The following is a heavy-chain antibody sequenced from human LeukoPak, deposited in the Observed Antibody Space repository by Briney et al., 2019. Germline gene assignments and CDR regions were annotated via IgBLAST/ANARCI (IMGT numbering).Heavy chain of an antibody. D-gene: IGHD1-1*01. V-gene: IGHV3-21*01. CDR2: MSGIGGFV. Sequence: GGSLRLSCAASGFTVTTNYMTWVRQAPGKGLEWVSSMSGIGGFVHYADSVKGRFTISRDNARSSLYLQMNSLRAEDTAVYYCARDALTLDYGMDVWGQGTTVTVSS. CDR3: ARDALTLDYGMDV. J-gene: IGHJ6*02. CDR1: GFTVTTNY.